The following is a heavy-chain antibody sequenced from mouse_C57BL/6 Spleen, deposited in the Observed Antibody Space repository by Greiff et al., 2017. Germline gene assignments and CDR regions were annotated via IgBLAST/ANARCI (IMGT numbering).Heavy chain of an antibody. V-gene: IGHV14-4*01. CDR2: IDPENGDT. Sequence: VQLKQSGAELVRPGASVKLSCTASGFNIKDDYMHWVKQRPEQGLEWIGWIDPENGDTEYASKFQGKATITADTSSNTAYLQLSSLTSEDTAVYYCTTEDPHSFYWGQGTLVTVSA. J-gene: IGHJ3*01. CDR1: GFNIKDDY. CDR3: TTEDPHSFY.